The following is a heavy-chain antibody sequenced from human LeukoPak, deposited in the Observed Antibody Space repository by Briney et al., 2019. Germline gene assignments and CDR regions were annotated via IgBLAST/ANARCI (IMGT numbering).Heavy chain of an antibody. CDR3: AKDLGYYDSSGSYDAFDI. V-gene: IGHV3-23*01. CDR2: ISGSGGST. D-gene: IGHD3-22*01. Sequence: GGSLRLSCAASGFTFSSYAMSWVRQAPGKGLEWVSAISGSGGSTYYADSVKGRFTISRDNSKNTLYLQMNSLRAEDTAVYYCAKDLGYYDSSGSYDAFDIWGQGTMVTVSS. CDR1: GFTFSSYA. J-gene: IGHJ3*02.